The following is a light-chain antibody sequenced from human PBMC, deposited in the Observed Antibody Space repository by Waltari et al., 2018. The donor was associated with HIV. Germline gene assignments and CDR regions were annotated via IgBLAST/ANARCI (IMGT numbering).Light chain of an antibody. CDR3: CSYAGSSTVV. V-gene: IGLV2-23*02. J-gene: IGLJ2*01. CDR1: SSDVGDYNY. CDR2: DVN. Sequence: QSALTQPASVSGSPGQSITISCTGTSSDVGDYNYVSWYQQHPGTAPKLMIYDVNKRPSGVSNRFSCSKSGNTASLTISGLQAEDEADDYCCSYAGSSTVVFGGGTKLTVL.